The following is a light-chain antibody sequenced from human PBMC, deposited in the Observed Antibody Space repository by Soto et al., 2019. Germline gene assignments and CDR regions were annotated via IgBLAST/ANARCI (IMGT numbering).Light chain of an antibody. CDR3: QQYGSSSWT. CDR1: QSVSSNY. CDR2: GTS. Sequence: EIVLTQSPGTLSLSPGERATLSCRASQSVSSNYLAWYQQKPGQAPRLLIYGTSSRATAIPDRFSGSGSGTDFTLAISRLEPEDFAVYYCQQYGSSSWTFGQGTRWISN. V-gene: IGKV3-20*01. J-gene: IGKJ1*01.